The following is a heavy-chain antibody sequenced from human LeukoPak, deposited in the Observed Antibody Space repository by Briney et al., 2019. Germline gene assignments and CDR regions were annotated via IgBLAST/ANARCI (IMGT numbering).Heavy chain of an antibody. V-gene: IGHV3-9*01. D-gene: IGHD6-13*01. CDR2: ISWNSGSI. Sequence: PGRSLRLSCAASGFTFDDHAMHWVRQAPGKGLEWVSGISWNSGSIGYADSVKGRFTISRDNAKNSLYLQMNSLRAEDTALYYCAKDPLLYSGSWPYYFDYWGQGTLVTVSS. J-gene: IGHJ4*02. CDR1: GFTFDDHA. CDR3: AKDPLLYSGSWPYYFDY.